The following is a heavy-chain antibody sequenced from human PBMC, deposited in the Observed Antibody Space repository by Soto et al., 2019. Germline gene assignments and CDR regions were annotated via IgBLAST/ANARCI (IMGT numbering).Heavy chain of an antibody. J-gene: IGHJ6*02. CDR1: GYSFTSYW. D-gene: IGHD3-10*01. CDR3: ARQLEKYYYGSVSYSPLIYYYGMDV. CDR2: IYPGDSDT. Sequence: PGESLKISCKGSGYSFTSYWIGWVRQMPGKGLEWMGIIYPGDSDTRYSPSFQGQVTISADKSISTAYLQWSSLKASDTAMYYCARQLEKYYYGSVSYSPLIYYYGMDVWGQGTTVTVSS. V-gene: IGHV5-51*01.